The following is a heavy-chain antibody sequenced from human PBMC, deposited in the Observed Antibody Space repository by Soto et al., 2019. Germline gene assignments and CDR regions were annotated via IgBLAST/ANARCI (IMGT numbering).Heavy chain of an antibody. J-gene: IGHJ6*02. V-gene: IGHV3-30-3*01. CDR3: ARGPGSSGWNYGMDV. CDR1: GFTFSSYT. CDR2: MSYDGSDK. Sequence: LRLSCEASGFTFSSYTMHWVRRAPGKGLEWVTLMSYDGSDKYYADSVRGRFTISRDNSQSRLYLQMNSLRADDTAVYYCARGPGSSGWNYGMDVWGQGTTVTVSS. D-gene: IGHD6-19*01.